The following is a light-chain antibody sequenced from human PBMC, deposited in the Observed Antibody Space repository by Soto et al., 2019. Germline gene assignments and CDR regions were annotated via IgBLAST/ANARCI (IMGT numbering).Light chain of an antibody. CDR2: DVT. Sequence: QSALTQPASVSASPGQSITISCAGTSNDIGAYQYVSWYQHRPGKAPRLIIYDVTDRPSGVSSRFSGSKSDNSASLTISGLQTDDEADYYCSSFTTSWTVIFGGGTQLTVL. V-gene: IGLV2-14*01. CDR3: SSFTTSWTVI. J-gene: IGLJ7*01. CDR1: SNDIGAYQY.